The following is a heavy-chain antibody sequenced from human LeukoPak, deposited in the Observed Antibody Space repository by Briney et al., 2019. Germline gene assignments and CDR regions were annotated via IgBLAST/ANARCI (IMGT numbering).Heavy chain of an antibody. Sequence: GGSLRLSCAASGFSFSNYGMHWVRQGPGKGLEWLAFMRYDGSNKYYADSVKGRFTISRDNSKNTLYLQMNSLRTEDTAVYYCAKEGQQMVYYYYYMDVWGKGTTVTVSS. CDR3: AKEGQQMVYYYYYMDV. CDR1: GFSFSNYG. J-gene: IGHJ6*03. D-gene: IGHD6-13*01. V-gene: IGHV3-30*02. CDR2: MRYDGSNK.